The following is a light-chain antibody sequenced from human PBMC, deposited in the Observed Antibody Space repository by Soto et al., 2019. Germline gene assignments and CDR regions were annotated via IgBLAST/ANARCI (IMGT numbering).Light chain of an antibody. CDR1: QSISSTY. CDR3: QQYNNWPPST. V-gene: IGKV3D-15*01. Sequence: EIVLTQSPGTLSLSPGERATLSCRASQSISSTYLAWYQQKRGQAPRLLIYDASTRATGFPARFSGSGSGTEFTLTISSLQSEDFAVYYCQQYNNWPPSTFGQGTKVDNK. CDR2: DAS. J-gene: IGKJ1*01.